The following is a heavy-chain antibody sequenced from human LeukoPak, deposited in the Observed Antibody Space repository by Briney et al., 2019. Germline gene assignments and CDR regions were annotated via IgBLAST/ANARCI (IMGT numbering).Heavy chain of an antibody. D-gene: IGHD3-10*01. Sequence: GVSVKVSCKSSGGTFSSYAVSWVRQAPGQGLEWMGGIIPMFGTTKYAQKFQGRVTITADESMSTAYMELSSLRSEDTAVYYCAREDGSGSFQPQFDYWGQGTLVTVSS. V-gene: IGHV1-69*13. J-gene: IGHJ4*02. CDR2: IIPMFGTT. CDR3: AREDGSGSFQPQFDY. CDR1: GGTFSSYA.